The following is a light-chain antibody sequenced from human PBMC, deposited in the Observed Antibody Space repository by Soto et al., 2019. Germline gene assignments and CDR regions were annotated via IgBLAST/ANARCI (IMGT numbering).Light chain of an antibody. CDR3: QQSYSTPIT. CDR2: VAS. J-gene: IGKJ5*01. V-gene: IGKV1-39*01. Sequence: DIKMTQSASSLSASVGDRVTITCRASQIISRYLNWYQQKPGKAPNLLIYVASSLQSEVPSRFSGSGSGTDFTLTITRLQPEDFATYYCQQSYSTPITFGQGTRLEIK. CDR1: QIISRY.